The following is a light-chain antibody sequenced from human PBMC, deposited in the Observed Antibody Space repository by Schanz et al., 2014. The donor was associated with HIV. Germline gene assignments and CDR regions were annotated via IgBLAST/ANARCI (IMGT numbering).Light chain of an antibody. CDR3: QQYYNSPEVT. CDR1: QDISSN. V-gene: IGKV1-8*01. Sequence: AIRITQSPSSLSASTGDRVTIACRTSQDISSNLAWYQKKPGTAPKLLIYSASTLQSGVPSRFSGSGSGTDFTLTINCLQSEDFATYYCQQYYNSPEVTFGGGTKVEI. J-gene: IGKJ4*01. CDR2: SAS.